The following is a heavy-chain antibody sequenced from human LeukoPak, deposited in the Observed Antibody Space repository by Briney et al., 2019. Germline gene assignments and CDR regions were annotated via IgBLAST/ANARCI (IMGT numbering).Heavy chain of an antibody. CDR1: GFSFRSYE. J-gene: IGHJ6*02. CDR3: ARDNYGLEV. V-gene: IGHV3-48*03. Sequence: PGGSLRLSCAASGFSFRSYEMHWVRRTPSQGLEWVSYINSSATIKYYAGSVKGRITISRDNAKNALFLEMNSLRVEDTAVYYCARDNYGLEVWGQGTTVIVSS. CDR2: INSSATIK.